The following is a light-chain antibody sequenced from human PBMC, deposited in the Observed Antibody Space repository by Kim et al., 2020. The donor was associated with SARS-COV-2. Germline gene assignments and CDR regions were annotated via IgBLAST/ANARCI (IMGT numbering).Light chain of an antibody. CDR3: QQRSNWYT. CDR1: QSVSSY. V-gene: IGKV3-11*01. Sequence: LSLSPGERATVSCRASQSVSSYVAWYQQKPGQAPRLLIYDASNRATGIPARFSGSGSGTDFTLTISSLEPEDFAVYYCQQRSNWYTFGQGTKLEI. CDR2: DAS. J-gene: IGKJ2*01.